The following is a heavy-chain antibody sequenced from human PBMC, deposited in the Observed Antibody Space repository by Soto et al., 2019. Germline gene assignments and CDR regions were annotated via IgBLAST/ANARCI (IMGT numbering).Heavy chain of an antibody. D-gene: IGHD6-13*01. J-gene: IGHJ6*02. Sequence: LSLTFTVSGGSISSSSYYWGWIRQPPGKGLEWIGSIYYSGSTYYNPSLKSRVTISVDTSKNQFPLKLSSVTAADTAVYYCARRFRGIAAAGPDGMDVWGQGTKVTVSS. V-gene: IGHV4-39*01. CDR1: GGSISSSSYY. CDR2: IYYSGST. CDR3: ARRFRGIAAAGPDGMDV.